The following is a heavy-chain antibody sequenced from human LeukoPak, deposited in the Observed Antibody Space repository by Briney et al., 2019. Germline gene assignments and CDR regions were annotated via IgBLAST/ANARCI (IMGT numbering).Heavy chain of an antibody. CDR2: INPNSGGT. CDR1: GYTFTGYY. V-gene: IGHV1-2*02. CDR3: AREGDILTGYHYYYGTDV. J-gene: IGHJ6*02. D-gene: IGHD3-9*01. Sequence: GASVKVSCKASGYTFTGYYMHWVRQAPGQGLEWMGWINPNSGGTNYAQKFQGRVTMTRDTSISTAYMELSRLRSDDTAVYYCAREGDILTGYHYYYGTDVWGQGTTVTVSS.